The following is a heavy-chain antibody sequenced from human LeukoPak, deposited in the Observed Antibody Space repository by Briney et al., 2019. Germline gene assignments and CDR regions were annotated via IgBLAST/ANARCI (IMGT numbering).Heavy chain of an antibody. J-gene: IGHJ5*02. CDR3: ARHNVGTFLMVNSGYWFDP. D-gene: IGHD1-1*01. V-gene: IGHV4-61*05. CDR1: GGSISSSSYS. Sequence: SETLFLTCTVSGGSISSSSYSWSWIRQPPGQGLEWIGYIYYSGSINYNPSLKSRVTISVDTSKNQFSLKLSSVTAADTAVYYCARHNVGTFLMVNSGYWFDPWGQGTLVTVSS. CDR2: IYYSGSI.